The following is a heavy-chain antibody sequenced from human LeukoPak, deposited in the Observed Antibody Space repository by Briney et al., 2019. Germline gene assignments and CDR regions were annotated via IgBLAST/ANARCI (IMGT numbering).Heavy chain of an antibody. J-gene: IGHJ4*02. CDR3: ARGKRGYSSSWYDY. CDR1: GGSFSGYY. Sequence: PSETLSLTCAVYGGSFSGYYWSWIRQPPGKGLEWIGEINHSGSTNYNPSLKSRVTISVDTSKNQFSLKLRAVTAADAAVYYCARGKRGYSSSWYDYWGQGTLVTVSS. V-gene: IGHV4-34*01. CDR2: INHSGST. D-gene: IGHD6-13*01.